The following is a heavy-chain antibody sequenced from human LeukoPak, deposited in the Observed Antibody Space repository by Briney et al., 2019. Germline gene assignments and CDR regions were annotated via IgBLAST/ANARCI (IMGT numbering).Heavy chain of an antibody. CDR1: GGTFISYT. CDR2: IIPILGIA. J-gene: IGHJ3*02. Sequence: SVKVSCKASGGTFISYTISWVRQAPGQGLEWMGRIIPILGIANYAQKVQGRVTITADKSTSTAYMELSSLRSEDTAVYYCASRYCSSTSCYTLSAFDIWGQGTMATVSS. D-gene: IGHD2-2*02. CDR3: ASRYCSSTSCYTLSAFDI. V-gene: IGHV1-69*02.